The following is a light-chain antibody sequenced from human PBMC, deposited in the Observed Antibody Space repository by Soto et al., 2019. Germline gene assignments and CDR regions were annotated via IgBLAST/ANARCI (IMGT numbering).Light chain of an antibody. CDR2: KTS. Sequence: DIQMTQSPSTLSASVGDRVTITCRASQSIRSWLSWYQQKPGKAPTLLIYKTSSLQSGVPARFSGTESGTEFTLTISSLQPDDFATYFCQQYNTYPWTFGHGTKVEVK. V-gene: IGKV1-5*03. CDR3: QQYNTYPWT. J-gene: IGKJ1*01. CDR1: QSIRSW.